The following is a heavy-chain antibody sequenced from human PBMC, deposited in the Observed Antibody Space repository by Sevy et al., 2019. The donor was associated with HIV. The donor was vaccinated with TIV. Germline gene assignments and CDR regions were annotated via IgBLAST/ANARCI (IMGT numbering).Heavy chain of an antibody. J-gene: IGHJ4*02. V-gene: IGHV3-30*09. CDR2: ISFDGSNK. Sequence: GGSLRLSCAASGFTFSSYAMHWVRQAPGKGLEWVAVISFDGSNKYYADSVKGRLAISRDNSKNTLYLQMNGLRAEDTAGYYCARVYSSSSGGLIDYWGQGTLVTVSS. CDR3: ARVYSSSSGGLIDY. D-gene: IGHD6-6*01. CDR1: GFTFSSYA.